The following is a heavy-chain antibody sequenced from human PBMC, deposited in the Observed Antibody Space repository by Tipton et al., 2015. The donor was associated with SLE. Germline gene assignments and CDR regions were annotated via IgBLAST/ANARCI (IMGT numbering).Heavy chain of an antibody. CDR1: GGSISSGSYY. J-gene: IGHJ4*02. CDR2: IYTSGST. CDR3: ARSHPTVTMDY. D-gene: IGHD4-17*01. Sequence: LRLSCTVSGGSISSGSYYWSWIRQPAGKGLEWIGRIYTSGSTNYNPSLKSRVTISVDTSKNQFSLKLSSVTAADTAVYYCARSHPTVTMDYWGQGTLVTVSS. V-gene: IGHV4-61*02.